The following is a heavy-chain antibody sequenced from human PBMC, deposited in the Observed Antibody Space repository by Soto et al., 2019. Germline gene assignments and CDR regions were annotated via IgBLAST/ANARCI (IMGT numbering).Heavy chain of an antibody. V-gene: IGHV5-10-1*01. CDR2: IDPSDSYT. CDR3: ARLRYDYGDYLWFDP. CDR1: GYSFTSYW. D-gene: IGHD4-17*01. Sequence: GESLKISCKGSGYSFTSYWISWVRQMPGKGLEWMGRIDPSDSYTKYSPSFQGHVTMSADKSISTAYLQWSSLKASDTAMYYCARLRYDYGDYLWFDPWGQGTLVTVSS. J-gene: IGHJ5*02.